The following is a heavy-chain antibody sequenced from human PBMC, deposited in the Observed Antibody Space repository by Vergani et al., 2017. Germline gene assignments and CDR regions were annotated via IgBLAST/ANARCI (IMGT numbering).Heavy chain of an antibody. Sequence: EVQLVESGGGLVQPGGSLRLSCAASGLTVSSNYMSWVRQAQGKGLEWVSIIYSGDNTYYVESVKGRFTISRHSSKNTLFLQMNSLRAEDTAVYYCARDNSGYDYYYGTDVWGQGTTVTVSS. D-gene: IGHD5-12*01. CDR1: GLTVSSNY. CDR3: ARDNSGYDYYYGTDV. CDR2: IYSGDNT. V-gene: IGHV3-53*04. J-gene: IGHJ6*02.